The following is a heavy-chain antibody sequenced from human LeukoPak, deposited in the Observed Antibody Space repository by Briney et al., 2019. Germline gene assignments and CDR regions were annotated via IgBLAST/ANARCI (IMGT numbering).Heavy chain of an antibody. CDR3: ARGPLVDTGAYYYYGMDV. Sequence: ASVKVSCKASGYTFTSYYMHWVRQAPGQGLEWMGIINPSGGSTSYAQKFQGRVTMTRDTSTSTVYMELSSLRSEDTAVYYCARGPLVDTGAYYYYGMDVWGQGTTVTVSS. D-gene: IGHD5-18*01. V-gene: IGHV1-46*01. J-gene: IGHJ6*02. CDR2: INPSGGST. CDR1: GYTFTSYY.